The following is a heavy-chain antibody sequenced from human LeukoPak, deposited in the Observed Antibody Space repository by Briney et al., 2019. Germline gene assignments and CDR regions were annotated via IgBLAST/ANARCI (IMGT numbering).Heavy chain of an antibody. CDR2: ISSNGGST. CDR3: VQDRSADWLSNVFFTV. CDR1: GHHFWLFD. Sequence: PGGSQTLLCSPAGHHFWLFDELGPRQAPGKGLEYVSAISSNGGSTYYAESVKGRFTISRDNSKNTLYLQMSSLRAEDTAVYYCVQDRSADWLSNVFFTVWGQGTMVTVSS. V-gene: IGHV3-64D*09. D-gene: IGHD3/OR15-3a*01. J-gene: IGHJ3*01.